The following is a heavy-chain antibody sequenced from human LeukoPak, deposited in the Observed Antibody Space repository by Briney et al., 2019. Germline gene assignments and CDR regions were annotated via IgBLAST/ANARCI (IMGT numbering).Heavy chain of an antibody. D-gene: IGHD5-18*01. Sequence: SETLSLTCAVYNGSFSGYYWSWIRQPPGKGLEWIGEINHSGSTNYNPSLKSRVTISVDTSKNQFSLKLSSVTAADTAVYYCVRGGRIQLWCFDYWGQGTLVTVSS. V-gene: IGHV4-34*01. J-gene: IGHJ4*02. CDR2: INHSGST. CDR3: VRGGRIQLWCFDY. CDR1: NGSFSGYY.